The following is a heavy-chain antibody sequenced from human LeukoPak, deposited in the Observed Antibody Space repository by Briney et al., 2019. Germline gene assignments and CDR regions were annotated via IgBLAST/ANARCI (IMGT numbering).Heavy chain of an antibody. CDR2: IDPSDSYT. CDR3: ARHAKAYGSSCDY. J-gene: IGHJ4*02. Sequence: GESLKITCKGSGYSFTTYWISWVRQMPGKGLEWMGRIDPSDSYTNYSPSFQGHVTISADKSFSTAYLQWTSLKASDTAMYYCARHAKAYGSSCDYWGQGTLVTVSS. CDR1: GYSFTTYW. D-gene: IGHD6-13*01. V-gene: IGHV5-10-1*01.